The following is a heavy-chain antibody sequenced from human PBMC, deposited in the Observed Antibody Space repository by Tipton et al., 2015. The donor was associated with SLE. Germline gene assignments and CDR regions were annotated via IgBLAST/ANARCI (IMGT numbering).Heavy chain of an antibody. D-gene: IGHD3-10*01. V-gene: IGHV4-61*09. CDR3: ARMGIGVYAFDI. J-gene: IGHJ3*02. CDR1: GDSISSGNYY. CDR2: IYTSGST. Sequence: TLSLTCTVSGDSISSGNYYWSWIRQPAGKGLEWIGYIYTSGSTKYNPSLKSRVTISVDTSKNQFSLKLSSVTAADTAVYYCARMGIGVYAFDIWGQGTMVTVSS.